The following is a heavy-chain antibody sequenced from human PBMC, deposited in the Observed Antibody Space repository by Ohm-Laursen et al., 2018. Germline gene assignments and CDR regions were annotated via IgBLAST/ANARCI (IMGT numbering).Heavy chain of an antibody. CDR2: IYSSGST. CDR3: ARRGHAFDI. Sequence: PGTLSLTCTVSGDSISSYYWSWIRQPAGKGLEWIGRIYSSGSTNYNPSLKSRVTISLNTSKNQFSLKLSSVTAADTAVYYCARRGHAFDIWGQGTMVTVSS. V-gene: IGHV4-4*07. CDR1: GDSISSYY. J-gene: IGHJ3*02.